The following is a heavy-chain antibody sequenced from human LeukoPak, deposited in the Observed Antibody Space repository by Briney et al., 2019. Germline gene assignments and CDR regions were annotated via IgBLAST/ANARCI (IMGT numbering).Heavy chain of an antibody. D-gene: IGHD2-2*01. V-gene: IGHV4-39*01. CDR3: ARSTPPSPSGDYSDY. CDR1: GGSISSSSYY. CDR2: IYYSGST. J-gene: IGHJ4*02. Sequence: SETLSLTCTVSGGSISSSSYYWGWIRQPPGKGLEWIGSIYYSGSTYYNPSLKSRVTISVDTSKNQFSLKLSSVTAADTAVHYCARSTPPSPSGDYSDYWGQGTLVTVSS.